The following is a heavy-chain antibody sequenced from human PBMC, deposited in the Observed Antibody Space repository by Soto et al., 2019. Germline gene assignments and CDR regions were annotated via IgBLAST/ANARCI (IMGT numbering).Heavy chain of an antibody. CDR3: ARGTELRYCTSTTCPGMDL. D-gene: IGHD2-2*01. V-gene: IGHV3-7*03. J-gene: IGHJ6*02. Sequence: GGSLRLSCAASGFTSSNYWMSWVRQAPGKGLEWVANIKQDGSEKFYVDSVKGRFTISRDNAKNSLYLQMNSLRAEDTAVYYCARGTELRYCTSTTCPGMDLWGQGTTVTVSS. CDR1: GFTSSNYW. CDR2: IKQDGSEK.